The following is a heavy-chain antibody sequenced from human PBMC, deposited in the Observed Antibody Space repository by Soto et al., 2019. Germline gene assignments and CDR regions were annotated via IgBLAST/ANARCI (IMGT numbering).Heavy chain of an antibody. J-gene: IGHJ4*02. CDR3: ARHYYDSSGTGFDY. CDR2: IYYSGST. CDR1: GGPISSSRYS. V-gene: IGHV4-39*01. D-gene: IGHD3-22*01. Sequence: PSETLSLTRTGSGGPISSSRYSWGWNRQSQGTGLVWIGSIYYSGSTYYNPSLKSRVTISVDTSKNQFSLNLSSVTAADTAVYYCARHYYDSSGTGFDYWGQGTLVTVSS.